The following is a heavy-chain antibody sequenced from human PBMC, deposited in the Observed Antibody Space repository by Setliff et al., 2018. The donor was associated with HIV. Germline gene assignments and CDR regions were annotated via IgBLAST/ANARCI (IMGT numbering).Heavy chain of an antibody. CDR1: GYTFTDYY. V-gene: IGHV1-2*02. D-gene: IGHD1-26*01. Sequence: ASVKVSCKASGYTFTDYYIHWVRQAPGQGLQWMGWVNPNSGGTNSAQEFQGRVTMTRDTSISTAYMELTWLKPDDTAVYYCARNTPGIVPRRVGFDPWGQGTLGTVSS. CDR2: VNPNSGGT. J-gene: IGHJ5*02. CDR3: ARNTPGIVPRRVGFDP.